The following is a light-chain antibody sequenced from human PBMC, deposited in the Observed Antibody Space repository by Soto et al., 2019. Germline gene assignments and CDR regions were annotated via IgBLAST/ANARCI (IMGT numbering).Light chain of an antibody. J-gene: IGLJ1*01. CDR3: QSYDSSLSSYV. V-gene: IGLV1-40*01. CDR2: GNS. CDR1: SSNIGAGYD. Sequence: QSVLTQPPSVSGAPGQRVTISCTGSSSNIGAGYDVHWYQQFPGTAPKLLIYGNSNRPSGVPDRFSGSKSGTSASLAIIGLQAEDEADYYCQSYDSSLSSYVFGTGTKVTVL.